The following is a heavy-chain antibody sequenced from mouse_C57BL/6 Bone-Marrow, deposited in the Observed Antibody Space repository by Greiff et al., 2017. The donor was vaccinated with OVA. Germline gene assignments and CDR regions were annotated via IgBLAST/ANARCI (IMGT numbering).Heavy chain of an antibody. CDR1: GYTFTSYW. D-gene: IGHD2-4*01. V-gene: IGHV1-52*01. CDR2: IDPSDSET. CDR3: ARPHIDYDDGYYFGC. J-gene: IGHJ2*01. Sequence: QVQLKQPGAELVRPGSSVKLSCKASGYTFTSYWMHWVKQRPIQGLEWIGNIDPSDSETHYNQKFKDKATLTVDKSSSTAYMQLSSLTSEDSAVYYGARPHIDYDDGYYFGCWGQGTTLTVSS.